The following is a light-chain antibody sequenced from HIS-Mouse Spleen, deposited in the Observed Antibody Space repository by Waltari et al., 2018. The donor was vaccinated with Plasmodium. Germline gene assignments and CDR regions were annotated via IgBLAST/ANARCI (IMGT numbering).Light chain of an antibody. CDR3: SSYAGSNNLV. CDR2: EVS. Sequence: QSALPQPPSASGSPGQSVTISCTATSSDVGGYNYVSWYQQHPGKAPKLMIYEVSKRPSGVPDRFSGSKSGNTASLTVSGLQAEDEADYYCSSYAGSNNLVFGGGTKLTVL. J-gene: IGLJ2*01. CDR1: SSDVGGYNY. V-gene: IGLV2-8*01.